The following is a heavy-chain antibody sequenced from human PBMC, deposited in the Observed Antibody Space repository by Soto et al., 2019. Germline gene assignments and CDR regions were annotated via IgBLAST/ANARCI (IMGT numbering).Heavy chain of an antibody. D-gene: IGHD3-22*01. CDR1: GYTFTSYG. CDR2: ISAYNGNT. CDR3: ARGVHPITMIVVVSTDYYCYGMDV. J-gene: IGHJ6*02. V-gene: IGHV1-18*01. Sequence: QVQLVQSGAEVKKPGASVKVSCKASGYTFTSYGISWVRQAPGQGLEWMGWISAYNGNTNYAQKIQGRVTMTTDTPTSAAYMELRSLRSDDTAVYACARGVHPITMIVVVSTDYYCYGMDVCGQGTTVTVSS.